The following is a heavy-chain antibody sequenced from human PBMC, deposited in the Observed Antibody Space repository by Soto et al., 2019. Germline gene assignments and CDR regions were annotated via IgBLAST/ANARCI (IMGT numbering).Heavy chain of an antibody. J-gene: IGHJ6*02. D-gene: IGHD3-3*01. CDR3: ARQGLIRFLEWLPTAYYYYCMDV. Sequence: SETLSLTCTVSGGSISSSSYYWGWIRQPPGKGLEWIGSIYYSGSTYYNPSLKSRVTISVDTSKNQFSLKLSSVTAADTAVYYCARQGLIRFLEWLPTAYYYYCMDVWGQGTTVTVSS. V-gene: IGHV4-39*01. CDR1: GGSISSSSYY. CDR2: IYYSGST.